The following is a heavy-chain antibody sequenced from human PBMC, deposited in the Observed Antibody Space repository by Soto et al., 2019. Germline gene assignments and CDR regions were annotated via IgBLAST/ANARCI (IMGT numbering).Heavy chain of an antibody. CDR1: GGTFSRYT. V-gene: IGHV1-69*02. J-gene: IGHJ4*02. CDR3: ARSRGGTTDS. CDR2: IIPILGIA. D-gene: IGHD3-16*01. Sequence: QVQLVQSGAEVKKPGSSVKVSCKASGGTFSRYTLSWVRQYPGQVLEWMGMIIPILGIANYAQKFQGRVTITADKSTSTASMELSRLRSEDTAVYYCARSRGGTTDSWGQGTLVTVSS.